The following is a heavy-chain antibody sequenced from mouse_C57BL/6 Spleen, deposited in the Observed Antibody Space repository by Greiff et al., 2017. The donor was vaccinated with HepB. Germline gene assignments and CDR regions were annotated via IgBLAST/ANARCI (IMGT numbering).Heavy chain of an antibody. CDR3: ARGSYYYGTVDY. V-gene: IGHV5-17*01. Sequence: EVKLVESGGGLVKPGGSLKLSCAASGFTFSDYGMHWVRQAPEKGLEWVAYISSGSSTIYYADTVKGRFTISRDNAKNTLFLQMTSLRSEDTAMYYCARGSYYYGTVDYWGQGTTLTVSS. J-gene: IGHJ2*01. CDR1: GFTFSDYG. D-gene: IGHD1-1*01. CDR2: ISSGSSTI.